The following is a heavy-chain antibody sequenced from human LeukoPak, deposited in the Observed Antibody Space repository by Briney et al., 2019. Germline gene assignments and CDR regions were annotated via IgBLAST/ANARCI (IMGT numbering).Heavy chain of an antibody. J-gene: IGHJ6*03. Sequence: SETLSLTCTVSGGSISSSTYYWGWIRQPPGKGLEWIGSIYYSGSTYYNPSLKSRVTISVDTSKNQFSLKLSSVTAADMAVYYCAREGPIYYYYYMDVWGKGTTVTVSS. CDR1: GGSISSSTYY. CDR3: AREGPIYYYYYMDV. CDR2: IYYSGST. V-gene: IGHV4-39*07.